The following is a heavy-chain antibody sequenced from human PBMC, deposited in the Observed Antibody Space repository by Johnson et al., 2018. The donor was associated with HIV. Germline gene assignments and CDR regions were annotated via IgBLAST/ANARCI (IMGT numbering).Heavy chain of an antibody. Sequence: VQLVESGGGLVQPGGSLRLSCVASGFSINNYGMHWVRQAPGKGLEWVANIKQDGSEKYYVDSVKGRFTISRDNAKNSLYLQMNSLRAEYTAVYYCARDTPMGGSAFDIWGQGTMVTVSS. CDR2: IKQDGSEK. CDR1: GFSINNYG. J-gene: IGHJ3*02. V-gene: IGHV3-7*03. CDR3: ARDTPMGGSAFDI. D-gene: IGHD3-10*01.